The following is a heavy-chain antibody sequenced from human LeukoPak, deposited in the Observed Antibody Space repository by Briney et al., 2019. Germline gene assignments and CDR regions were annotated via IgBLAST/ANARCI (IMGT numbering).Heavy chain of an antibody. Sequence: SETLSLTCTVSGDSISSPSYYWGWIRQPPGKGLEWIGSIYYSGSTYYNPSLKSRVTISVDTSKNQFSLRLSSVIAADTAVYYCARGDCSSTNCYTKDVWGKGTTVTVSS. D-gene: IGHD2-2*02. CDR3: ARGDCSSTNCYTKDV. J-gene: IGHJ6*04. CDR1: GDSISSPSYY. CDR2: IYYSGST. V-gene: IGHV4-39*01.